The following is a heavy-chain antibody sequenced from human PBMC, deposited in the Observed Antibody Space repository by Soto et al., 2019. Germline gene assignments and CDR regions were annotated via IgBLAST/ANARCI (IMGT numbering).Heavy chain of an antibody. J-gene: IGHJ4*02. CDR1: GFSFDNYA. Sequence: EVQLLESGGDLVQPGGSLRLSCVASGFSFDNYAMSWVRQAPGKGLEWVSAIKRDGRSTYYAASVKDRFIISRDNSKNTLYLQLNSLRAEDTAVYYCAQLGLMTFSHKHYFNHWGRGTLVTVSS. CDR3: AQLGLMTFSHKHYFNH. V-gene: IGHV3-23*01. D-gene: IGHD3-16*01. CDR2: IKRDGRST.